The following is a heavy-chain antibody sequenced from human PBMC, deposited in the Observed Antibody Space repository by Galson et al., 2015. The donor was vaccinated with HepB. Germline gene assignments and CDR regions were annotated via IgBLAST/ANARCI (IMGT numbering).Heavy chain of an antibody. CDR3: ARDLRNQDFWSGYYDDF. CDR2: INAGSSNT. Sequence: SVKVSCKASGYTFISYGMHWVRQAPGQRLEWMGWINAGSSNTKYSQKFQGRVTITRDTSASTAYMELSSLRSEDTAVYYCARDLRNQDFWSGYYDDFWGQGTLVTVSS. J-gene: IGHJ4*02. CDR1: GYTFISYG. D-gene: IGHD3-3*01. V-gene: IGHV1-3*01.